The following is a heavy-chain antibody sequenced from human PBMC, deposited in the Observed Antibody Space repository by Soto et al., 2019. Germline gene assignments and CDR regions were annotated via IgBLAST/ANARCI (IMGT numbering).Heavy chain of an antibody. V-gene: IGHV4-30-4*01. D-gene: IGHD3-22*01. CDR2: IYYSGST. CDR3: ARDGRGLYDSSGYTLNWFDP. Sequence: SETLSLTCTVSGGSISSGDYYWSWIRQPPGKGLEWIGYIYYSGSTYYNPSLKSRVTISVDTSKNQFSLKLSSVTAADTAVYYCARDGRGLYDSSGYTLNWFDPWGQGTLVTVS. J-gene: IGHJ5*02. CDR1: GGSISSGDYY.